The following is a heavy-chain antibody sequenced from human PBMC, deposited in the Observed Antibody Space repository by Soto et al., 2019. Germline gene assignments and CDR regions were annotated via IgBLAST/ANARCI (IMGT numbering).Heavy chain of an antibody. V-gene: IGHV3-13*01. D-gene: IGHD2-15*01. Sequence: PGGSLRLSCAASGFTFSSYDMHWVRQATGKGLEWVSAIGTAGDTYYPGSVKGRFTISRENAKNSLYLQMNSLRAGDTAVYYCARGGYCSGGSCYYYYGMDVWGQGTTVTVS. CDR3: ARGGYCSGGSCYYYYGMDV. CDR1: GFTFSSYD. CDR2: IGTAGDT. J-gene: IGHJ6*02.